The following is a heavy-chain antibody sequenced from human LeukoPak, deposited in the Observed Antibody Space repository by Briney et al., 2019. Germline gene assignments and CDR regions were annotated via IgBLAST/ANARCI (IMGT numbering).Heavy chain of an antibody. CDR1: GFTLSSYW. V-gene: IGHV3-7*01. CDR3: TQTRIGTN. J-gene: IGHJ4*02. Sequence: GGSLRLSCAASGFTLSSYWMSWVRQAPGEGLEWVANIKQDGSEKYYVDSVKGRFTISRDNAKNSLYLEMNSLRVEDTAVYYCTQTRIGTNWGQGTLVTVSS. CDR2: IKQDGSEK. D-gene: IGHD1-14*01.